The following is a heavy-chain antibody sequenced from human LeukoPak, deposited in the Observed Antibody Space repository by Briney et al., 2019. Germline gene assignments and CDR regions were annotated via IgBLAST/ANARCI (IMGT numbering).Heavy chain of an antibody. Sequence: SETLSLTCAVYGGSFSGYYWGWIRQPPGKGLEWIGSIYHSGSTYYNPSLKSRVTISVDTSKNQFSLKLSSVTAADTAVYYCARQPTTTTVYNWFDPWGQGTLVTVSS. J-gene: IGHJ5*02. CDR3: ARQPTTTTVYNWFDP. V-gene: IGHV4-38-2*01. CDR1: GGSFSGYY. CDR2: IYHSGST. D-gene: IGHD4-17*01.